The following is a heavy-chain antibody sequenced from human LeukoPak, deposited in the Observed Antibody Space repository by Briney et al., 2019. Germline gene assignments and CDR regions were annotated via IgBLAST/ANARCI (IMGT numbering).Heavy chain of an antibody. CDR1: GGSFSGYY. CDR2: INHSGRT. D-gene: IGHD5-24*01. CDR3: ARGQFQRDY. J-gene: IGHJ4*02. V-gene: IGHV4-34*01. Sequence: SETLSLTCAVYGGSFSGYYWNWIRQPPGKGLEWIGEINHSGRTKYNPSLKSRDTISVDTSKNQFSLILSSVTAADTAVYYCARGQFQRDYWGQGTLVTVSS.